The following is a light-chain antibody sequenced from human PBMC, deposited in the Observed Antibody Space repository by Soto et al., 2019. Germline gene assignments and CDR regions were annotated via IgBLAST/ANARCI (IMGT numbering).Light chain of an antibody. CDR2: DAS. J-gene: IGKJ1*01. V-gene: IGKV1-5*01. CDR3: QQYNSYMA. CDR1: QSISSW. Sequence: DIQMTQSPSTLSASVGDRVTITCRASQSISSWLAWYQQKPGKAPKLLIYDASSLESGVPSRFSGSGSGTEFTITISSLKPDDFATYYGQQYNSYMAFGQGTKVESK.